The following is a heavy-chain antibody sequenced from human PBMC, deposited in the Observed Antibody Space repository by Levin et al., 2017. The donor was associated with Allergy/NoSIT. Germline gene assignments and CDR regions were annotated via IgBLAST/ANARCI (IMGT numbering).Heavy chain of an antibody. J-gene: IGHJ6*02. CDR3: ARKGRGAGGAYTYDNGLDV. CDR2: VNTDETSA. D-gene: IGHD1-26*01. CDR1: GFPFTGYW. V-gene: IGHV3-74*03. Sequence: PPGGSLRLSCVASGFPFTGYWMHWVRQVPGKGPVWLAGVNTDETSASYADSVKGRFIIFRNNAENTLYLQMNSLRVEDTAVYYCARKGRGAGGAYTYDNGLDVWGQGTTVTVSS.